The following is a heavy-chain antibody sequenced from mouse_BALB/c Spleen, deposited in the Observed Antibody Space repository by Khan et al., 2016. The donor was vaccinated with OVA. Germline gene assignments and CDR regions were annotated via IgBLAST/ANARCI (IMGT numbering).Heavy chain of an antibody. CDR3: ASAYYGNYREAMDY. V-gene: IGHV2-6-7*01. CDR2: IWGDGST. CDR1: GFSLTGYG. J-gene: IGHJ4*01. Sequence: QVQLKESGPGLVAPSQSLSITCTVSGFSLTGYGVNWVRQPPGKGLVWLGMIWGDGSTDYNSALKSRLSISKDNSKSQVFLKMNSLQTDDTARYXCASAYYGNYREAMDYWGQGTSVTVSS. D-gene: IGHD2-10*01.